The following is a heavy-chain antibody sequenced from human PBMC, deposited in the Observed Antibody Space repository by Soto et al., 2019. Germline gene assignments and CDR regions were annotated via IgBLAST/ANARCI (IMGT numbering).Heavy chain of an antibody. CDR1: GYSFTSEW. V-gene: IGHV5-51*01. Sequence: XXSLKISWKGSGYSFTSEWIVWVRQMPGKGLEWMAIIYPGDSDTRYSPSFQGQVTISADKSISTAYLQWSSLKASDNAMYYCARFPAPYSGSYYTPFDYWGQGTLVTVSS. D-gene: IGHD3-10*01. CDR3: ARFPAPYSGSYYTPFDY. J-gene: IGHJ4*02. CDR2: IYPGDSDT.